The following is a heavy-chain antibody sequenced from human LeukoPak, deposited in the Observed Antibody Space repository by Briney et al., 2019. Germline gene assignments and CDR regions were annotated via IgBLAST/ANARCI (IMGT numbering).Heavy chain of an antibody. Sequence: GGSLRLSCAASGFTFSSYSMNCVRQAPGKGREGGTAIRSSSRYIYYAASEKGRFTIPRDNAKNSLYLQMHSLRAADPARYYCARDQEWWSDYSGQGTLLTVSS. CDR1: GFTFSSYS. CDR3: ARDQEWWSDY. D-gene: IGHD2-15*01. J-gene: IGHJ4*02. V-gene: IGHV3-21*01. CDR2: IRSSSRYI.